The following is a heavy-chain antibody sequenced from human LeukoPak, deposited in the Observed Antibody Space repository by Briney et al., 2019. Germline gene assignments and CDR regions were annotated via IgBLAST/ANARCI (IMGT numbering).Heavy chain of an antibody. Sequence: PGGSLRLSCEGTGFTFSTYGIHWVRQAPGKGLEWVALISNDGNQKFYADSVTGRFTISRDNSKNTLSLQMNSLRAEDKAMYYCAKDLSMGAFDFWGQGTLVTVSS. J-gene: IGHJ4*02. CDR2: ISNDGNQK. CDR3: AKDLSMGAFDF. D-gene: IGHD4/OR15-4a*01. V-gene: IGHV3-30*18. CDR1: GFTFSTYG.